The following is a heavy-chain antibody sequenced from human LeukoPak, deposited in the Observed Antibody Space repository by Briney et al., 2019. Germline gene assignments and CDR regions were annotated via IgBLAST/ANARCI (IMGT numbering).Heavy chain of an antibody. D-gene: IGHD2-8*01. CDR1: GFTFSSYW. CDR3: ARDPTYVTSYYFDY. V-gene: IGHV3-30-3*01. J-gene: IGHJ4*02. Sequence: GGSLRLSCAASGFTFSSYWMHWVRQAPGKGLVWVAVTSYDESNKFYADSVKGRFTISRDNFKNTLFLQMNSLRVEDTAIYYCARDPTYVTSYYFDYWGQGSLVTVSS. CDR2: TSYDESNK.